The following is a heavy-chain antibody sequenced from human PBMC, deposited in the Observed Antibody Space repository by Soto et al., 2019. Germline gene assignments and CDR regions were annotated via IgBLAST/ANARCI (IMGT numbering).Heavy chain of an antibody. Sequence: GGSLRLFCAASGFTFSSYSMNWVRQAPGKGLEWVSYISSSTIYYADSVKGRFTISRDNAKNSLYLQMNSLRAEDTALYYCARDWDDILILGYWGQGTLVTVSS. V-gene: IGHV3-48*01. D-gene: IGHD3-9*01. CDR3: ARDWDDILILGY. J-gene: IGHJ4*02. CDR2: ISSSTI. CDR1: GFTFSSYS.